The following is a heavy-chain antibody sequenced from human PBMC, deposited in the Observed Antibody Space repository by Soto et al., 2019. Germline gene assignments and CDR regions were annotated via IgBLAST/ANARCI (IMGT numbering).Heavy chain of an antibody. D-gene: IGHD5-18*01. CDR2: ISSSGSTI. CDR3: ASGCSYGHKDY. J-gene: IGHJ4*02. V-gene: IGHV3-48*03. Sequence: PGGSLRLSCASSGFTFISYEMNWVRQAPGKGLEWVSYISSSGSTIYYADSVKGRFTISRDNAKNSPYLQMNSLRAEDTAVYYCASGCSYGHKDYWGQGTLVTVSS. CDR1: GFTFISYE.